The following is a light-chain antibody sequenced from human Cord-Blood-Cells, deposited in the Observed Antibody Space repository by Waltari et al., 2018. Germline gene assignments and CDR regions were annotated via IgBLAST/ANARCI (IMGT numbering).Light chain of an antibody. CDR1: QSVSSSY. Sequence: SVSTQSPGTLSLSPGERATLSCRASQSVSSSYLTWYQQKPGQAPRLLIYGASSRATGIPDRFSGSGSGTDFTLTISRLEPEDFAAYYCQQYGSSPWTFGQGTKVEIK. CDR2: GAS. CDR3: QQYGSSPWT. J-gene: IGKJ1*01. V-gene: IGKV3-20*01.